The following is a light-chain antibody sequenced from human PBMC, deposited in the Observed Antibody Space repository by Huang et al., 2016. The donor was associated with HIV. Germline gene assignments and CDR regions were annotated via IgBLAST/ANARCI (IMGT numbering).Light chain of an antibody. CDR2: AAS. CDR1: QGIDSW. Sequence: DIQMTQSPSSVTASVGDRVTITCRASQGIDSWLAWYQQRPGKAPKVLIYAASSLQGGVPSRFSGSGSGTDFSLTSNTLQPEDFATYYCLQTNSFPYTFGQGTNLEI. J-gene: IGKJ2*01. CDR3: LQTNSFPYT. V-gene: IGKV1D-12*01.